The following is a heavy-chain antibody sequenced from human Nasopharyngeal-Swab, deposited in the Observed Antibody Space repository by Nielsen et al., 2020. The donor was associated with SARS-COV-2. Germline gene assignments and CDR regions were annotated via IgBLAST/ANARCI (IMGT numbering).Heavy chain of an antibody. CDR2: IRSKANSYAT. CDR1: GLTFSGSA. Sequence: SLKISCAASGLTFSGSAMHWVRQASGKGLEWVGRIRSKANSYATASAASVKGRFTIPSDDSKNPAYLQMNSLKTEDTAVYYCTRLGGYESSGYYPIDYWGQGTLVTVSS. V-gene: IGHV3-73*01. J-gene: IGHJ4*02. D-gene: IGHD3-22*01. CDR3: TRLGGYESSGYYPIDY.